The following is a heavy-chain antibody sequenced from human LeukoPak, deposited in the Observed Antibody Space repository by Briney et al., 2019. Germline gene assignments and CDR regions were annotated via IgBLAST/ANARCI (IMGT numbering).Heavy chain of an antibody. V-gene: IGHV3-9*01. J-gene: IGHJ5*02. Sequence: GGSLRLSCAASGFRLGDYAMHWVRQAPGKGLEWVSGITWNSGDIGYAESVKGRFTVSRDNAKNSLHLQMKSLTYDDTALYYCTRDISGGYFNWFDPWGQGTLVFVSS. CDR3: TRDISGGYFNWFDP. D-gene: IGHD2-15*01. CDR2: ITWNSGDI. CDR1: GFRLGDYA.